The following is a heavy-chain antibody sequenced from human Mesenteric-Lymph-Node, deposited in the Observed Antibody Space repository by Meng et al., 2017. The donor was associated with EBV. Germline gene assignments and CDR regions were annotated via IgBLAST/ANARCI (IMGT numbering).Heavy chain of an antibody. J-gene: IGHJ4*02. V-gene: IGHV4-34*01. CDR2: INHSGST. CDR3: ARAFCGGDCSHFDY. D-gene: IGHD2-21*01. Sequence: QVQLQEWGAGLLMPSETLSLTCDVYGGSFSGYYWSWIRQPPGKGLEWIGEINHSGSTNYNPSLTSRVTISVDTSKNHFSLKLTSVTAADTAVYYCARAFCGGDCSHFDYWGQGTLVTVSS. CDR1: GGSFSGYY.